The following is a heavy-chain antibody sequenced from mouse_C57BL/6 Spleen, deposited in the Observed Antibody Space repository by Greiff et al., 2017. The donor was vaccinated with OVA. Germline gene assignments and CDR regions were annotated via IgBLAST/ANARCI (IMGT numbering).Heavy chain of an antibody. CDR2: INPSTGGT. D-gene: IGHD1-1*01. CDR1: GYSFTGYY. J-gene: IGHJ1*03. V-gene: IGHV1-42*01. Sequence: VQLQQSGPELVKPGASVQISCKASGYSFTGYYMNWVKQSPEKSLEWIGEINPSTGGTTYNQKFKAKATLTVDKSSSTAYMQLKSLTSEDSAVYYCARLGYYGSSYDWYFDVWGTGTTVTVSS. CDR3: ARLGYYGSSYDWYFDV.